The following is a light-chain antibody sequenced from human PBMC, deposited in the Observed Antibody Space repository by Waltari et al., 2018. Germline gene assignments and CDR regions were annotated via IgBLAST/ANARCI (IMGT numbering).Light chain of an antibody. J-gene: IGKJ1*01. CDR2: WAS. Sequence: DIVMTQSRDSLAVSLGERATINCKSSQSLLYRSNSKHYLFWYQKKPGQPPKLLISWASTRESGVPDRFSGGGSGTDFTLTISSLQAEDVAVYYCLQCYTTSWTFGQGTRVEIK. V-gene: IGKV4-1*01. CDR3: LQCYTTSWT. CDR1: QSLLYRSNSKHY.